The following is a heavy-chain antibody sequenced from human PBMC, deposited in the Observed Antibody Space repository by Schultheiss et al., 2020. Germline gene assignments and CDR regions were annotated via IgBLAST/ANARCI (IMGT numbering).Heavy chain of an antibody. V-gene: IGHV3-49*03. J-gene: IGHJ4*02. D-gene: IGHD6-13*01. CDR2: IRSKAYDETT. CDR1: GFTFGDYA. Sequence: GGSLRLSCTTSGFTFGDYAMSWFRQAPGKGLEWVGFIRSKAYDETTEYAASVKGRFTISRDDSKSIVYLQMNSLKIEDTAVYFCTRDAASSYTSSWWYYFDFWGQGTLVTVSS. CDR3: TRDAASSYTSSWWYYFDF.